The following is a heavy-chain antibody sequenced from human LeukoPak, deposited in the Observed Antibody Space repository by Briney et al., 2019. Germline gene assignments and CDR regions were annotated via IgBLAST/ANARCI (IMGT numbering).Heavy chain of an antibody. CDR1: GFPLSTSGVG. Sequence: SGPTLVNPTQTLTLTCTFSGFPLSTSGVGVGWIRRPPGKALEWLALIYWDDDKRYSPSLKSRLTITKDTSKNQVVLTMTNMDPVDTATYYCAHRLYYYDSSGYSDYFDYWGQGTLVTVSS. J-gene: IGHJ4*02. CDR2: IYWDDDK. D-gene: IGHD3-22*01. CDR3: AHRLYYYDSSGYSDYFDY. V-gene: IGHV2-5*02.